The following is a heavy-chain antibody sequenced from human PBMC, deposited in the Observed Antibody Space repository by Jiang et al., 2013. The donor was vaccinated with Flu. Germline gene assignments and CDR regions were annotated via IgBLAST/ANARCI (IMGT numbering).Heavy chain of an antibody. V-gene: IGHV4-59*01. CDR2: IYYSGST. J-gene: IGHJ4*02. CDR1: GGSISSYY. CDR3: ARQMGYYDSSGPQTYFDY. D-gene: IGHD3-22*01. Sequence: ETLSLTCTVSGGSISSYYWSWIRQPPGKGLEWIGYIYYSGSTNYNPSLKSRVTISVDTSKNQFSLKLSSVTAADTAVYYCARQMGYYDSSGPQTYFDYWGQGTLVTVSS.